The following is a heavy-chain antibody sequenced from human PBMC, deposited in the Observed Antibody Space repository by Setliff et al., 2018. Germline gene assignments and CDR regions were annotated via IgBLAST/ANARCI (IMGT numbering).Heavy chain of an antibody. CDR1: GGTFSSYG. D-gene: IGHD5-18*01. CDR2: TIPSFGST. J-gene: IGHJ6*03. Sequence: SVKVSCKASGGTFSSYGISWVRQAPGQGLEWMGGTIPSFGSTNCAQKFQGRVTIITDESTSTAYMELSSLRTEDSAVYYCAREGVDTRSSTDYRYYMDVWGKGTTVTVSS. V-gene: IGHV1-69*05. CDR3: AREGVDTRSSTDYRYYMDV.